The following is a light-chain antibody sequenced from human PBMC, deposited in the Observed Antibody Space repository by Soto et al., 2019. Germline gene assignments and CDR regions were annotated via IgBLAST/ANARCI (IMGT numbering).Light chain of an antibody. V-gene: IGKV3-20*01. Sequence: SVLTQAPASLSFSPGERATRSCGARQTVSSSYLAWYQQKPGQAPRLLIYGASSRATGIPDRFSGSGSGTDFTLTISRLEPEDFAVYYCQQYSSSPRVTFGQGTRLEIK. J-gene: IGKJ5*01. CDR1: QTVSSSY. CDR2: GAS. CDR3: QQYSSSPRVT.